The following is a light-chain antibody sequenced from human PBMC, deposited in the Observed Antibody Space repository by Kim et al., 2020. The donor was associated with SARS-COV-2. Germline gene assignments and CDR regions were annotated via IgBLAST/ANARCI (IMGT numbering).Light chain of an antibody. J-gene: IGKJ3*01. CDR3: QQFDT. V-gene: IGKV1-13*02. CDR1: QGIGSA. Sequence: AIQLTQSPSSLSASVGDRVTITCRASQGIGSALAWYQQKAGKAPKLLIYDASTLESGVPSRFSGSGSGTDFALTISSLQPEDFATYCCQQFDTFGPGTKVDIK. CDR2: DAS.